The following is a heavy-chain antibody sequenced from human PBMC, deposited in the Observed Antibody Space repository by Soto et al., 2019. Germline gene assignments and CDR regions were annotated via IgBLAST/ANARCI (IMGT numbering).Heavy chain of an antibody. CDR3: ARVFYDILTGYYARDYYYYMDV. Sequence: SETLSLTCTVSGGSIISYHWSWIRQPPGKGLEWIGYIYYSGSTNYNPSLKSRVTISVDTSKNQFSLKLSSVTAADTAVYYCARVFYDILTGYYARDYYYYMDVWGKGTTVTVSS. J-gene: IGHJ6*03. CDR1: GGSIISYH. V-gene: IGHV4-59*08. CDR2: IYYSGST. D-gene: IGHD3-9*01.